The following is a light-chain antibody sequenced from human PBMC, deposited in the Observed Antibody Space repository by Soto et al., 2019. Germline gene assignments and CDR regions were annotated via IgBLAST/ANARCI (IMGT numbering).Light chain of an antibody. V-gene: IGKV1-6*01. CDR2: AAS. CDR3: LQDHIYPWT. CDR1: QGIGND. Sequence: AIQMTQSPSSLSASVGDRVTITCRASQGIGNDLGWYQQKPGQAPKLLLNAASSLQSGVPSRFSGSASGTDFTLTISSLQPEDLGTYYCLQDHIYPWTFGQGTKVDIK. J-gene: IGKJ1*01.